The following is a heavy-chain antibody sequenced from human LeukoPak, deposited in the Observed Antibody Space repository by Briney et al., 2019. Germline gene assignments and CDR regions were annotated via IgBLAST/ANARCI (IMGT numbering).Heavy chain of an antibody. Sequence: GGSLRLSCAASGFTFRSYGMHWVRQAPGKGLEWVAVIWYDGSNKYYADSVKGRFTVSRDNSKNTLYLQMNSLRAEDTAVYYCATAVASSSGWYADYWGQRTLVTVSS. D-gene: IGHD6-19*01. J-gene: IGHJ4*02. CDR2: IWYDGSNK. CDR1: GFTFRSYG. CDR3: ATAVASSSGWYADY. V-gene: IGHV3-33*01.